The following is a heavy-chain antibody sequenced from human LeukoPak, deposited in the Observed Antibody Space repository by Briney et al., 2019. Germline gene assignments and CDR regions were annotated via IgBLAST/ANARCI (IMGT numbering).Heavy chain of an antibody. J-gene: IGHJ6*04. D-gene: IGHD2-2*01. CDR3: LNLSTSNYNGKDV. V-gene: IGHV3-74*01. CDR1: GFTFSSYW. Sequence: GGSLRLSCAASGFTFSSYWMHWVRQAPGKGLVWVSRISSDGSDTNYADSVQGRFTISRDNAKNALYLQMNSLRAGDAAVYYCLNLSTSNYNGKDVWGKGTTVTDSS. CDR2: ISSDGSDT.